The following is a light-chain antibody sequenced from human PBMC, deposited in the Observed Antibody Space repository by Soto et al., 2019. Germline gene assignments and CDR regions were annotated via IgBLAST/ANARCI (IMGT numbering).Light chain of an antibody. CDR1: TGAVTSNYY. Sequence: QAVVTQEPSVTVSPGGTVTLTCASSTGAVTSNYYPSWFQQKPGQAPMALFYSISNKHTWTPARFSGSLLGGKAALTLSDVQPEDEADYYCLLYYGGVHIFGGGTKLTVL. J-gene: IGLJ2*01. CDR2: SIS. CDR3: LLYYGGVHI. V-gene: IGLV7-43*01.